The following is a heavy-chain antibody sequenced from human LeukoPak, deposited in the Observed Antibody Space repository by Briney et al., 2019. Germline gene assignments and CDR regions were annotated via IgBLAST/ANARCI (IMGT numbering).Heavy chain of an antibody. D-gene: IGHD3-10*01. CDR2: INHSGST. J-gene: IGHJ4*02. CDR3: ARGILEARKWAVRGVKDDY. Sequence: SETLSLTCAVYGGSFSGYYWSWIRQPPGKVLEWIGEINHSGSTNYNPSLKSRVTISVDTSENQSSLKLSSVTAADTAVYYWARGILEARKWAVRGVKDDYWGQGTLVTVSS. V-gene: IGHV4-34*01. CDR1: GGSFSGYY.